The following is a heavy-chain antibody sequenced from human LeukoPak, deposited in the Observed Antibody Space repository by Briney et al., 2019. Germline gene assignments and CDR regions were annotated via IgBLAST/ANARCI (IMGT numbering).Heavy chain of an antibody. J-gene: IGHJ4*02. CDR1: GYTFTGYY. Sequence: ASVKVSCKASGYTFTGYYMHWVRQAPGQGLEWMGWINPNSGGTNYAQKFQGRVTMTRDTSISTAYMELSRLRSDDTAVYYCARVLKVRGQRYFDYWGQGTLVTVSS. CDR3: ARVLKVRGQRYFDY. D-gene: IGHD3-10*01. CDR2: INPNSGGT. V-gene: IGHV1-2*02.